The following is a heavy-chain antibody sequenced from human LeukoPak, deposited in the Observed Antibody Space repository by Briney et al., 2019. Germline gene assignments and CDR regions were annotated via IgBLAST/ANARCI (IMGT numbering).Heavy chain of an antibody. CDR3: AKVARYYDSSGRNYFDY. CDR1: GFTFSSYG. J-gene: IGHJ4*02. V-gene: IGHV3-23*01. CDR2: ISGSGGST. Sequence: PGGSLRLSCAASGFTFSSYGMYWVRQAPGKGLEWVSAISGSGGSTYYADSVKGRFTISRDNSKNTLYLQMNSLRAEDTAVYYCAKVARYYDSSGRNYFDYWGQGTLVTVSS. D-gene: IGHD3-22*01.